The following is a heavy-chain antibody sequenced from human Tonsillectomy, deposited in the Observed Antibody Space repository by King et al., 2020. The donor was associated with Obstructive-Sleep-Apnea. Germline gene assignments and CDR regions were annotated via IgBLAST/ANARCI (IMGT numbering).Heavy chain of an antibody. D-gene: IGHD5-18*01. CDR2: ISSRGNTM. J-gene: IGHJ4*02. V-gene: IGHV3-11*01. CDR1: GFTFSVYY. CDR3: AKCGYPYYFDY. Sequence: VQLVDSGGGLVKPGGSLRLSCAGSGFTFSVYYMSWIRQASGKGLEWVSYISSRGNTMYYADSVKGRFTISRDNAKNSLHLQMNSLRAEDTAVYYCAKCGYPYYFDYWGQGTLVTVSS.